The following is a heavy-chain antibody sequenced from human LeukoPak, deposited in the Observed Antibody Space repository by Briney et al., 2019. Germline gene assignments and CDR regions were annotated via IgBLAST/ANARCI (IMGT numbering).Heavy chain of an antibody. Sequence: SETLSLTCAVYGESFSGYYWSWIRQPPGKGLEWIGEINHSGSTNYNPSLKSRVTISVDTSKNQFSLKLSSVTAADTAVYYCARWKYSSSCCYYYGMDVWGQGTTVTVSS. J-gene: IGHJ6*02. V-gene: IGHV4-34*01. CDR2: INHSGST. CDR3: ARWKYSSSCCYYYGMDV. D-gene: IGHD6-13*01. CDR1: GESFSGYY.